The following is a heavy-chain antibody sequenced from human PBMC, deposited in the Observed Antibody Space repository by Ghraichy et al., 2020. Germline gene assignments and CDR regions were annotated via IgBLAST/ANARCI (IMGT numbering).Heavy chain of an antibody. CDR2: ISSSSSYI. V-gene: IGHV3-21*01. J-gene: IGHJ4*02. Sequence: GGSLRLSCAASGFTFSSYSMNWVRQAPGKGLEWVSSISSSSSYIYYADSVKGRFTISRDTAKNSLYLQMNSLRAEDTAVYYCARDLRDSSSWYSGYWGQGTLVTVSS. CDR1: GFTFSSYS. D-gene: IGHD6-13*01. CDR3: ARDLRDSSSWYSGY.